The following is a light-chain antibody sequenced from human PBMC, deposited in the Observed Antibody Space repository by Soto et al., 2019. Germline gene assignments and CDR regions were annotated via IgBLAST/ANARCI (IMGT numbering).Light chain of an antibody. J-gene: IGLJ1*01. Sequence: QSALTQPASVSGSPGQSITISCTGTSSDIGSYDLVSWYQQHPCTAPKLIIYEVTKRPSGVSTRFSGSKSGNTASLTISGLQAVDEADYYGCSCADFTYVFGTGTKVTVL. CDR3: CSCADFTYV. CDR2: EVT. V-gene: IGLV2-23*02. CDR1: SSDIGSYDL.